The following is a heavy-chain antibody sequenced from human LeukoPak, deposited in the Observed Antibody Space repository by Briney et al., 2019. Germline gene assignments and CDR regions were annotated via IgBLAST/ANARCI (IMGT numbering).Heavy chain of an antibody. D-gene: IGHD2-15*01. CDR3: ARGVVY. V-gene: IGHV3-30-3*01. CDR2: ISYDGSNK. CDR1: GFTFSSYA. Sequence: PGGSLRLSCAASGFTFSSYAMHWVRQAPGKGLEWVAVISYDGSNKYYADSVKGRFTISRDNSKNTLYLQMNSLRAEDTAVYYCARGVVYWGQGTLVTVSS. J-gene: IGHJ4*02.